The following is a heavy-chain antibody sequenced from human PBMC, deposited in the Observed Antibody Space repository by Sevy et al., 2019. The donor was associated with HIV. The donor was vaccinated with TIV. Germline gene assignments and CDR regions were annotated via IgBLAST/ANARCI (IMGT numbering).Heavy chain of an antibody. CDR1: GFTFSSYA. V-gene: IGHV3-23*01. CDR2: ISGSGGST. CDR3: AKRPGSYYYFDY. J-gene: IGHJ4*02. D-gene: IGHD3-10*01. Sequence: GGSLRLSCAASGFTFSSYAMSWVRQAPGKGLERVSAISGSGGSTYYADSVKGRFTISRDNSKNTLYLQMNSLRAEDTAVYYCAKRPGSYYYFDYWGQGTLVTVSS.